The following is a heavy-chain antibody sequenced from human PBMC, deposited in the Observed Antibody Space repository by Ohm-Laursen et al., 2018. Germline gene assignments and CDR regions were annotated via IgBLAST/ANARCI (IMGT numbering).Heavy chain of an antibody. CDR1: AYTFTDYY. J-gene: IGHJ5*02. CDR3: ARARITMVRGVSNWFDP. CDR2: INPNSGGT. V-gene: IGHV1-2*02. Sequence: GASVKVSCKASAYTFTDYYMHWVRQAPGQGLEWMGWINPNSGGTNYAQKFQGRVTMTRDTSISTAYMELSRLRSDDTAVYYCARARITMVRGVSNWFDPWGQGTLVTVSS. D-gene: IGHD3-10*01.